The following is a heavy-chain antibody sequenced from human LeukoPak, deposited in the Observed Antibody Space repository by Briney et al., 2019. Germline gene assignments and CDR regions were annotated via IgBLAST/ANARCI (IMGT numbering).Heavy chain of an antibody. Sequence: PGRSLRLSCAASGFTFSSYAMHWVRQAPGKGLEWVAVISYDGSNKYYADSVKGRFTISRDNSKNTLYLQMNSLRAEDTAVYYCAKSSSSWYLSWFDPWGQGTLVTVSS. D-gene: IGHD6-13*01. CDR1: GFTFSSYA. CDR3: AKSSSSWYLSWFDP. V-gene: IGHV3-30*04. J-gene: IGHJ5*02. CDR2: ISYDGSNK.